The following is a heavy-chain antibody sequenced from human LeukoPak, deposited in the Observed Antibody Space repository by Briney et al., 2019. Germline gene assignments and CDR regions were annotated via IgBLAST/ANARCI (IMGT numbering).Heavy chain of an antibody. V-gene: IGHV3-74*01. CDR2: ISSDGSNT. D-gene: IGHD1-26*01. CDR3: ARDRADSGSFLGSNWFDP. J-gene: IGHJ5*02. Sequence: PGGSLRLSCAASGFTFNSCWMHWVRQAPGKGLVWVSGISSDGSNTIYADSVKGRFTISRDNAKNTLYLQMNSLRAEDTAVYYCARDRADSGSFLGSNWFDPWGQGTLVTVSS. CDR1: GFTFNSCW.